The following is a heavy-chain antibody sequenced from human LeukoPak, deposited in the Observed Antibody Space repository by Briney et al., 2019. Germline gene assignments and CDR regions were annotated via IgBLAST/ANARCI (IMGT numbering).Heavy chain of an antibody. Sequence: GGSLRLSCAASGFTFSSYRMHWVRQAPGKGLVWVSRINSDGSSTSYADSVKGRFTISRDNAKNTLYLQMNSPRAEDTAVYYCAKDGGTRYGKYYFDYWGQGTLVTVSS. CDR2: INSDGSST. CDR3: AKDGGTRYGKYYFDY. D-gene: IGHD5-18*01. V-gene: IGHV3-74*01. CDR1: GFTFSSYR. J-gene: IGHJ4*02.